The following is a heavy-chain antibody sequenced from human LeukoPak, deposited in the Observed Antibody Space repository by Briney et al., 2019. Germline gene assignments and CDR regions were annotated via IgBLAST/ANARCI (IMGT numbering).Heavy chain of an antibody. CDR1: GGSFSGYY. CDR2: INHSGST. Sequence: PSETLSLTCAVYGGSFSGYYWSWIRQPPGKGLEWIGEINHSGSTNYNPSLKSRVTISVDTSKNQFSLKLSSVTAADTAVYYCARASRYSGYSLDYWGQGTLVTVSS. J-gene: IGHJ4*02. D-gene: IGHD5-12*01. CDR3: ARASRYSGYSLDY. V-gene: IGHV4-34*01.